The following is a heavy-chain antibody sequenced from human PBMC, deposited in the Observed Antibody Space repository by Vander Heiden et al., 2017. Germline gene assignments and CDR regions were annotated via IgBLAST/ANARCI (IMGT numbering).Heavy chain of an antibody. Sequence: EVQLVQSGAEAKKPGESLKISCKGSGYSFTTYWIGWVRQMPGKGLEWMGKMYPGDSDTRYSPSFEGQVTMSADKSSSTAYLQWSSLKASDTAIYYCVRRTGYCNNGVCYFDYWGQGTLVTVSS. CDR1: GYSFTTYW. CDR3: VRRTGYCNNGVCYFDY. J-gene: IGHJ4*02. CDR2: MYPGDSDT. V-gene: IGHV5-51*01. D-gene: IGHD2-8*01.